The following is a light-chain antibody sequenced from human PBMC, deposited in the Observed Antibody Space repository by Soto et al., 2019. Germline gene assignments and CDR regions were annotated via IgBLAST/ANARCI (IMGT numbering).Light chain of an antibody. CDR3: QQYGSSPLT. CDR1: QSVSSSY. Sequence: EIVLTQSPGTLSLSPGERATLSCRASQSVSSSYLAWYQQKPGQAPRLLIYGASSRATGIPDRFRASGSGTDFTLTISRLEPEDLAVYYCQQYGSSPLTFGGGTKVEIK. J-gene: IGKJ4*01. V-gene: IGKV3-20*01. CDR2: GAS.